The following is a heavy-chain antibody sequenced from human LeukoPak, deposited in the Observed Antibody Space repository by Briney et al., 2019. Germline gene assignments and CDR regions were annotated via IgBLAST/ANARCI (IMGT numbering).Heavy chain of an antibody. CDR1: GGSFSGYY. Sequence: PSETLSLTCAVYGGSFSGYYWSWIRQPPGKGLEWIREINHSGSTYYNPSLKSRVTISVDTSKNQFSLKLSSVTAADTAVYYCARDGYNFGFDYWGQGTLVTVSS. V-gene: IGHV4-34*01. D-gene: IGHD5-24*01. J-gene: IGHJ4*02. CDR2: INHSGST. CDR3: ARDGYNFGFDY.